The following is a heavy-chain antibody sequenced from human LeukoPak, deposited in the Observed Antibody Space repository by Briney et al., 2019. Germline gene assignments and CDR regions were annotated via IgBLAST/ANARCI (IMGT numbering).Heavy chain of an antibody. CDR2: IYSSGNT. D-gene: IGHD6-6*01. J-gene: IGHJ4*02. V-gene: IGHV4-59*01. CDR1: GGSISSYY. Sequence: SETLSLTCTVSGGSISSYYWNWIPQPPGKGLEWLGYIYSSGNTDYNPALKSRVTMSMDTSRNQFSLKLRSVTAADTAIYYCARDEGIAAQFDFWGQGMLVTVSS. CDR3: ARDEGIAAQFDF.